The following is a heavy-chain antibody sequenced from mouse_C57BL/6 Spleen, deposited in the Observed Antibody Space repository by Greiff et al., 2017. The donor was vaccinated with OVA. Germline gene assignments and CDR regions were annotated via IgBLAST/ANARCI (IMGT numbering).Heavy chain of an antibody. CDR2: INPNNGGT. J-gene: IGHJ2*01. V-gene: IGHV1-26*01. Sequence: VQLQQSGPELVKPGASVKISCKASGYTFTDYYMNWVKQSHGKSLEWIGDINPNNGGTSYNQKFKGKATLTVDKSSSTAYMELRSLTSEDSAVYYCARTGTPFGCWGQGTTLTVSS. CDR3: ARTGTPFGC. D-gene: IGHD4-1*01. CDR1: GYTFTDYY.